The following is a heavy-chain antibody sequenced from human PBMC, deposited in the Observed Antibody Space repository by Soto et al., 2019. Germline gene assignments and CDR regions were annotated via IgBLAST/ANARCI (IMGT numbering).Heavy chain of an antibody. CDR2: TYYRSKWYN. V-gene: IGHV6-1*01. J-gene: IGHJ6*02. CDR3: ARDRGYSSSSTYSSGWYGPYYHYGMDV. D-gene: IGHD6-19*01. Sequence: SQTLSLTCAISGDSVSSNSAAWNWIRQSPSRGLEWLGRTYYRSKWYNDYAVSVKSRITINPDTSKNQFSLQLNSVTPEDTAVYYCARDRGYSSSSTYSSGWYGPYYHYGMDVWGQGTTVTVSS. CDR1: GDSVSSNSAA.